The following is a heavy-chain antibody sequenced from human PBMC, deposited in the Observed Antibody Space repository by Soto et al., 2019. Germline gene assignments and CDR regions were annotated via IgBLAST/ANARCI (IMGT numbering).Heavy chain of an antibody. D-gene: IGHD5-12*01. J-gene: IGHJ4*02. Sequence: HPGGSLRLSCAASGFTFSSYAMHWVRQAPGKGLEWVAVISYDGSNKYYADSVKGRFTISRDNSKNTLYLQMNSLRAEDTAVYYCARGDHSGYDPSFDYWGQGTLVTVSS. CDR2: ISYDGSNK. V-gene: IGHV3-30-3*01. CDR3: ARGDHSGYDPSFDY. CDR1: GFTFSSYA.